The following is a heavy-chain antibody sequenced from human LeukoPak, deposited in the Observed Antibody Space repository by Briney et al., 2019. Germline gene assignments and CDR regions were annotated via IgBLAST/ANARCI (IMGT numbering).Heavy chain of an antibody. D-gene: IGHD3-22*01. J-gene: IGHJ4*02. CDR3: AREGSYDSSTKWYFDY. CDR1: GFTVSSNY. V-gene: IGHV3-53*01. Sequence: PGGSLRLSCAASGFTVSSNYMAWVRQAPGKGLEWVSVLYSGGTVYYADSVKGRFTISRDNSENTLYLQMNTLRAEDTAVYYCAREGSYDSSTKWYFDYWGQGTLVTVSS. CDR2: LYSGGTV.